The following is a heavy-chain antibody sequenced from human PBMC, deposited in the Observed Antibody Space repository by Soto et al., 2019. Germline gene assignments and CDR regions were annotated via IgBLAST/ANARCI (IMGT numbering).Heavy chain of an antibody. V-gene: IGHV3-64*01. CDR3: ARPGSIAAAGILYFQH. Sequence: GGSLRLSCAASGFTFSSYAMHWVRQAPGKGLEYVSAISSNGGSTYYANSVKGRFTISRDNSKNTLYLQMGSLRAEDMAVYYCARPGSIAAAGILYFQHWGQGTLVTVSS. CDR1: GFTFSSYA. J-gene: IGHJ1*01. D-gene: IGHD6-13*01. CDR2: ISSNGGST.